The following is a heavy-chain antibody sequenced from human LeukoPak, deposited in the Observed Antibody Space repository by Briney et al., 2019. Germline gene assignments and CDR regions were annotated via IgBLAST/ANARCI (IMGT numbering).Heavy chain of an antibody. CDR2: ISGSGGST. CDR1: GFIFSTYS. V-gene: IGHV3-23*01. Sequence: GGSLRLSCAASGFIFSTYSMNWVRQAPGKGLEWVSAISGSGGSTYYADSVKGRFTISRDNSKNTLYLQMNSLRAEDTAVYYCAMDSSGYYYRLNAFDIWGQGTMVTVSS. J-gene: IGHJ3*02. CDR3: AMDSSGYYYRLNAFDI. D-gene: IGHD3-22*01.